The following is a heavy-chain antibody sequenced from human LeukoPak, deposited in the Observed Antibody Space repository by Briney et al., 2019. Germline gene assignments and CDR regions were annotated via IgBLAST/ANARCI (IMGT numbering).Heavy chain of an antibody. V-gene: IGHV5-51*01. J-gene: IGHJ4*02. CDR3: ARQYDSSGYDY. Sequence: GESLQISCKGSGYRFTSYWISWVRQMPGKGLEWMGIIYPGDSDTRYSPSFQGQVTISADKSISTAYLQWSSLKASDTAMYYCARQYDSSGYDYWGQGTLVTVSS. CDR2: IYPGDSDT. CDR1: GYRFTSYW. D-gene: IGHD3-22*01.